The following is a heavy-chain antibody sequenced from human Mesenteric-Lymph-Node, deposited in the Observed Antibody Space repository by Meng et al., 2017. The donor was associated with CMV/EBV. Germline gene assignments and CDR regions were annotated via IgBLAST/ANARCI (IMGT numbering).Heavy chain of an antibody. Sequence: GSLRLSCAVYNGSFSGYYWSWIRQPPGKELEWIGEINHSGSTNYNPSLKRRVTISLDTSKNQFSLKLTSVTAADTAVYYCARDKRDIIDGPAAPQYYYVMDVWGQGTTVTVSS. J-gene: IGHJ6*02. D-gene: IGHD2-2*01. CDR3: ARDKRDIIDGPAAPQYYYVMDV. V-gene: IGHV4-34*01. CDR1: NGSFSGYY. CDR2: INHSGST.